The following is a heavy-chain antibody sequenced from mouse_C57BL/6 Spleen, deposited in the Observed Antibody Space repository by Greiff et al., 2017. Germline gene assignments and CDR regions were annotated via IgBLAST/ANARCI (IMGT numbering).Heavy chain of an antibody. V-gene: IGHV1-80*01. CDR3: ARFGYDGRNYFDD. D-gene: IGHD1-1*01. J-gene: IGHJ2*01. Sequence: QVQLQQSGAELVKPGASVKISCKASGYAFSSYWMNWVKQRPGKGLEWIGQIDPGDGDTNYNGKFKGKATLTADKSSSTAYMQLSSLTSGDSAVYFCARFGYDGRNYFDDWGQGTTLTVSS. CDR2: IDPGDGDT. CDR1: GYAFSSYW.